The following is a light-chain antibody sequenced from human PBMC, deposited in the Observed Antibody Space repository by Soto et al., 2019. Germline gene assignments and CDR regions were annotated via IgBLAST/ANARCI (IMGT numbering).Light chain of an antibody. V-gene: IGLV2-14*01. CDR2: EVS. Sequence: QSALTQPASVPGTPGQSITIPCTGSNSDVGIYDFVSWYQHHPGRAPKLIVSEVSHRPSGVSNRSSGSKSGNTASLTISGLQSEDEADYDCISYTSEDVRYVFGTWTKATVL. J-gene: IGLJ1*01. CDR3: ISYTSEDVRYV. CDR1: NSDVGIYDF.